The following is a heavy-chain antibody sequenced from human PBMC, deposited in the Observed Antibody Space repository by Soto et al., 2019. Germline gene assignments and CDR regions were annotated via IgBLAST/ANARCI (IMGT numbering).Heavy chain of an antibody. V-gene: IGHV4-39*01. D-gene: IGHD6-13*01. CDR2: IYYSGRT. J-gene: IGHJ4*02. CDR3: ARHEGGAAADRPLDY. Sequence: QLRLQESGPGLVKSSETLSLTCTISGGSVRSSSYYWGWIRQPPGKGLEWIASIYYSGRTHNNPAPKSRLTISIDTYTNQCSLKMNSVTAAATAVYYCARHEGGAAADRPLDYWGQGTLVTVSS. CDR1: GGSVRSSSYY.